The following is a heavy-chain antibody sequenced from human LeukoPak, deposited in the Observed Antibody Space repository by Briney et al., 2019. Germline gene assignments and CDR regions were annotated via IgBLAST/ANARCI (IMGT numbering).Heavy chain of an antibody. CDR2: INPSGGST. J-gene: IGHJ4*02. Sequence: ASVKVSFKASGYTFTSYYMHWVRQAPGQGLEWMGIINPSGGSTSYAQKFQSRVTMTRDTSTSTVYMELSSLRSEDTAVYYCARDLRKMATIRPLGYWGQGTLVTVSS. CDR1: GYTFTSYY. CDR3: ARDLRKMATIRPLGY. D-gene: IGHD5-24*01. V-gene: IGHV1-46*01.